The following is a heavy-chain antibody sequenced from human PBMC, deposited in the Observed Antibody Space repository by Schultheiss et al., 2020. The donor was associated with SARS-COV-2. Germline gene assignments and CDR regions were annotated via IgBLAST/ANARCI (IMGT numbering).Heavy chain of an antibody. J-gene: IGHJ4*02. Sequence: SQTLSLTCTVSGGSISSSSYYWSWIRQPAGKGLEWIGYIYYSGSTNYNPSLKSRVTISVDTSKNQFSLKLSSVTAADTAVYYCARHGDSTSDFDYWGQGTLVTVSS. CDR2: IYYSGST. CDR1: GGSISSSSYY. D-gene: IGHD2-2*01. CDR3: ARHGDSTSDFDY. V-gene: IGHV4-61*09.